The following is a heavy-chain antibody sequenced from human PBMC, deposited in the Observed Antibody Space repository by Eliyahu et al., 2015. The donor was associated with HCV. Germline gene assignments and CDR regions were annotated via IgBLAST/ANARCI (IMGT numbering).Heavy chain of an antibody. J-gene: IGHJ3*02. D-gene: IGHD2-15*01. CDR2: INHSGNT. Sequence: QVHLQQWGAGLLKPSETLSLTCAFNGDSFSAYYWXWIRQPPGKGLEWIGEINHSGNTDYSPSLKSRVTISIDTSKNQFSLNLSSVTAADTAMYYCARPRVADHNAAFDIWGQGTMVTVSS. CDR3: ARPRVADHNAAFDI. CDR1: GDSFSAYY. V-gene: IGHV4-34*01.